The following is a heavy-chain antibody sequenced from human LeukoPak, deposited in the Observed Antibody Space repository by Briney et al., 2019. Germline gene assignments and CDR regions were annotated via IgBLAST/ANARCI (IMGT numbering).Heavy chain of an antibody. CDR2: IYWDDDK. V-gene: IGHV2-5*02. CDR3: AHTSSGWSGPDY. Sequence: SGPTLVKPTQTLTLTCTFSGFSLKTNAVGVGWIRQPPGKALEWLALIYWDDDKRYRPSLKSRLTITKDTSKNQVVLTMTNMDPVDTATYYCAHTSSGWSGPDYWGQGTLVTVSS. D-gene: IGHD6-19*01. CDR1: GFSLKTNAVG. J-gene: IGHJ4*02.